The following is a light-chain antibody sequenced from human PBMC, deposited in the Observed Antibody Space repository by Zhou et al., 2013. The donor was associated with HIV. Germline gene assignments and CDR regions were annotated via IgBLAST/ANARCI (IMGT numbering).Light chain of an antibody. CDR3: QQYHNWPPALT. CDR2: GAS. CDR1: QSVSTN. V-gene: IGKV3-15*01. Sequence: EIVMTQSLATLSVSPGERATLSCRASQSVSTNLAWYQQKPGQAPRLLIYGASTRATGIPARFSGSGSWTEFTLTISTMQSEDFAVYYCQQYHNWPPALTFGGGTEVEIK. J-gene: IGKJ4*01.